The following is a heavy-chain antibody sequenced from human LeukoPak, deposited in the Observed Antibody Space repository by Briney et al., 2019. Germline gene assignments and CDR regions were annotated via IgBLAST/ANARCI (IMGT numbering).Heavy chain of an antibody. J-gene: IGHJ6*03. D-gene: IGHD6-13*01. V-gene: IGHV1-46*01. CDR2: INPSGGST. CDR1: GYTFTSYY. Sequence: ASVKVSCKASGYTFTSYYMHWVRQAPGQGLEWMGIINPSGGSTSYAQKFQGRVTMTRDTSTSTVYMELSSLRSEDTAVYYCASGAAGTVGYYYYYMDIWGKGTTVTVSS. CDR3: ASGAAGTVGYYYYYMDI.